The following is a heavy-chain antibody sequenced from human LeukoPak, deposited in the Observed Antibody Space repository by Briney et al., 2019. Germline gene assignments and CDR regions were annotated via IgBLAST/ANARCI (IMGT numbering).Heavy chain of an antibody. Sequence: GGSLRLSCAASGFTFSSYGMHWVRQAPGKGLEWVAFIRYDGSNKYYADSVKGRFTISRDNSKNTLYLQMNSRRAEDTAVYYCAPLPADYYYYGMDVWGQGTTVTVSS. CDR3: APLPADYYYYGMDV. V-gene: IGHV3-30*02. CDR1: GFTFSSYG. J-gene: IGHJ6*02. CDR2: IRYDGSNK.